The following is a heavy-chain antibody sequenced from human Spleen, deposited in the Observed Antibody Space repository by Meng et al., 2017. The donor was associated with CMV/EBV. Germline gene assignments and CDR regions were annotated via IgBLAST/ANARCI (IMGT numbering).Heavy chain of an antibody. J-gene: IGHJ3*02. Sequence: WSWIRQPPGKGLEWIGEINHSGSTNYNPSLKSRVTISVDTSKNQFSLKLSSVTAADTAVYYCARVSVGDPSAYYDILTGYRSGAFDIWGQGTMVTVSS. V-gene: IGHV4-34*01. D-gene: IGHD3-9*01. CDR2: INHSGST. CDR3: ARVSVGDPSAYYDILTGYRSGAFDI.